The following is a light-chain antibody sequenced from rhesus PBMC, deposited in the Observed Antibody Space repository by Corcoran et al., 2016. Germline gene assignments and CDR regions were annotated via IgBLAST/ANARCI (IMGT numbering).Light chain of an antibody. Sequence: QAVVTQEPSLTVAPGGSGTLTFASSTGAVTSGHYPHWFQQKPGQAPKTLIYDTSNKLSWTPARFSGTLHGGKAALPLSGAQPEYEAEYYCWLYYSGAHVFGSGTKLTVL. CDR1: TGAVTSGHY. J-gene: IGLJ6*01. CDR3: WLYYSGAHV. CDR2: DTS. V-gene: IGLV7-80*01.